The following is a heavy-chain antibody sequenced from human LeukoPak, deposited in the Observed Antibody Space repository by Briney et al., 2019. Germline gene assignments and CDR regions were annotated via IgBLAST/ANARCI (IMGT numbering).Heavy chain of an antibody. V-gene: IGHV4-61*02. Sequence: KPSKTLTLTCTVPGGSISSGSYYWSWIRQPAGMALGWIGRIYTSGSTNYSPSLKSRVTISVETSKNQFSLKLSPLTAADTAVYYCASGGRSATIFDSWVQGTLVTVSS. CDR2: IYTSGST. D-gene: IGHD5-12*01. CDR3: ASGGRSATIFDS. CDR1: GGSISSGSYY. J-gene: IGHJ4*02.